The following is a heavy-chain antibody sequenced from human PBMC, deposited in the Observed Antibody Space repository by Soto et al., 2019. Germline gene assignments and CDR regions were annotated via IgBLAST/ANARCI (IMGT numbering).Heavy chain of an antibody. D-gene: IGHD3-3*01. CDR1: GYTFTGYY. Sequence: QVQLVQSGAEVKKPGASVKVSCKASGYTFTGYYIHWVRQAPGQGLEWMGWINPNSGGTNYAQKFQGRVAMTRDTSIRTVYMEVSRLRSDDTAVYYCARDDFWSGYYQLGDYWGQGALVTVSS. J-gene: IGHJ4*02. CDR3: ARDDFWSGYYQLGDY. V-gene: IGHV1-2*02. CDR2: INPNSGGT.